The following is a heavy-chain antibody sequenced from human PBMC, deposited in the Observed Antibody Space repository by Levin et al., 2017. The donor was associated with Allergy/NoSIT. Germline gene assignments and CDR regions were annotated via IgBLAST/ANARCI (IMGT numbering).Heavy chain of an antibody. Sequence: ASVKVSCKASGYSFTKYGISWVRQAPGQGLEWMAWISVDNGDTNYAQKFQGRVTLTTDTYTTTAHMELRSLRSDDTAVYYCARFLSDSAAGYSLPLDSWGQGTLVAVSS. D-gene: IGHD4/OR15-4a*01. V-gene: IGHV1-18*01. CDR3: ARFLSDSAAGYSLPLDS. CDR2: ISVDNGDT. CDR1: GYSFTKYG. J-gene: IGHJ4*02.